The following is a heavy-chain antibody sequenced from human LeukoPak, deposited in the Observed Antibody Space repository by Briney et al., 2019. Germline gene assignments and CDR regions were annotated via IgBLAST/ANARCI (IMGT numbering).Heavy chain of an antibody. CDR3: ARDLTPGIAARPVYFDY. D-gene: IGHD6-6*01. J-gene: IGHJ4*02. Sequence: GGSLRLSCAASGFTFSSYAMHWVRQAPGKGLEWVAVISYDGSNKYYADSVKGRFTISRDNSKNTLYLQMNSLRAEDTAVYYCARDLTPGIAARPVYFDYWGQGTLVTVSS. V-gene: IGHV3-30-3*01. CDR2: ISYDGSNK. CDR1: GFTFSSYA.